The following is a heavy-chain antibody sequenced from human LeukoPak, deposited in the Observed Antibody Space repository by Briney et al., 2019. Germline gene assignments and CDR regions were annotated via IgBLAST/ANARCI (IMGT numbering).Heavy chain of an antibody. CDR3: ARHVHSWSASMYYFDY. CDR1: GGSFSGYY. CDR2: INHSGST. Sequence: SETLSLTCAVYGGSFSGYYWSWIRQPPGKGLEWIGEINHSGSTNYNPSLKSRVTISVDTSKNQFSLKLSSVTAADTAVYYCARHVHSWSASMYYFDYWGQGTLVTVSS. V-gene: IGHV4-34*01. D-gene: IGHD3-3*02. J-gene: IGHJ4*02.